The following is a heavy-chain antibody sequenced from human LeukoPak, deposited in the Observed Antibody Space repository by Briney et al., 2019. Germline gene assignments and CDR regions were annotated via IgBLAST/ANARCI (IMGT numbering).Heavy chain of an antibody. V-gene: IGHV3-21*01. CDR3: ARYPGGLDWGDVDY. Sequence: GGSLRLSCAASGFSFSSYGINWVRQAPGKGLEWVSSISSTGSSIYYADSVKGRFTISRDNAKNSLYLQMNSLRAEDTAVYYCARYPGGLDWGDVDYWGQGTLVTVSS. CDR2: ISSTGSSI. J-gene: IGHJ4*02. D-gene: IGHD3/OR15-3a*01. CDR1: GFSFSSYG.